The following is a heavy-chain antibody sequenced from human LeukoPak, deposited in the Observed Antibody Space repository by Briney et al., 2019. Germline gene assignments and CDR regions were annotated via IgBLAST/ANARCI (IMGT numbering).Heavy chain of an antibody. V-gene: IGHV3-23*01. CDR1: GFTFSSYA. Sequence: PGGSLRLSCAASGFTFSSYAMSWVRQAPGKGLEWVSAISGGGGSTYYADSVKGRFTISRDNSNNTLDLHMNSLRAEDTAVYYCAKTYGDYGFPWGQGALVTVSS. CDR2: ISGGGGST. D-gene: IGHD4-17*01. CDR3: AKTYGDYGFP. J-gene: IGHJ5*02.